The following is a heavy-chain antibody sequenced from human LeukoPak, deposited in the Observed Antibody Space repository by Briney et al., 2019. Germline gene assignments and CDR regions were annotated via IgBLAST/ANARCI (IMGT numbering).Heavy chain of an antibody. J-gene: IGHJ6*03. CDR3: ARGRVSSSTWYSTYYYYFYMDV. D-gene: IGHD1-1*01. CDR2: VDHTGST. V-gene: IGHV4-59*11. Sequence: PGGSLRLSCAASGFTFSTQWMSWVRQPPGKGLEWIGYVDHTGSTNFNPSLNGRVSISRDTTKNLFSLRLRSVTAADTAVYFCARGRVSSSTWYSTYYYYFYMDVWGKGTTVTVSS. CDR1: GFTFSTQW.